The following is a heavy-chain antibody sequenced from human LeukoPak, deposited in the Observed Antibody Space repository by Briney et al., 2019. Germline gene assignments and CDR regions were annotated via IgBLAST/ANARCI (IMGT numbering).Heavy chain of an antibody. J-gene: IGHJ6*02. Sequence: PSETLSLTCAVYGGSFSGNYWSWIRQPPGKGLEWNGEINHSVSTNYNPSLKSRVTISVDTSKNQFSLKLSSVTAADTAVYYCARLRRLRFLEWHRYYYYGMDVWGQGTTVTVSS. CDR1: GGSFSGNY. D-gene: IGHD3-3*01. V-gene: IGHV4-34*01. CDR3: ARLRRLRFLEWHRYYYYGMDV. CDR2: INHSVST.